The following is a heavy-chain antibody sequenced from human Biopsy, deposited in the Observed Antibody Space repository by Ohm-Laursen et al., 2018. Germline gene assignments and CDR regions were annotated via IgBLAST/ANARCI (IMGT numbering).Heavy chain of an antibody. CDR2: INPSRCNA. Sequence: ASVTASYTASGSTFAGYSLHWVRQAPGHGLAWLGRINPSRCNANYAQSFHCRFPETMDTSISTAYMELTSLTFDDTAIYYCARVPDYPSIDGYCGLDLWGQGTTVIVSS. D-gene: IGHD2-21*01. CDR3: ARVPDYPSIDGYCGLDL. V-gene: IGHV1-2*06. CDR1: GSTFAGYS. J-gene: IGHJ6*02.